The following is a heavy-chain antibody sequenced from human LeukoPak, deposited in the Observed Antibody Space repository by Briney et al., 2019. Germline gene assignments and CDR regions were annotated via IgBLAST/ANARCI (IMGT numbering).Heavy chain of an antibody. D-gene: IGHD3-10*01. CDR1: GFAFSDFT. CDR3: ARDSAAHYSVSGRSPGGWFDP. V-gene: IGHV3-21*01. CDR2: ISSSSTYI. Sequence: AGGSLRLSCAASGFAFSDFTMSWVRQAPGQGLEWVSSISSSSTYINYADSLKGRFTVSRDNARNSLYLQIVSLRGEDTAMYYCARDSAAHYSVSGRSPGGWFDPWGQGIQVTVSS. J-gene: IGHJ5*02.